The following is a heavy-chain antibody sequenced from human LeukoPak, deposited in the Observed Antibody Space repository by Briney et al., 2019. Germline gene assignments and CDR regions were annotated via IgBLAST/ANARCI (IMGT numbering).Heavy chain of an antibody. CDR2: ISGSGGST. CDR1: GFTLSSYA. J-gene: IGHJ4*02. CDR3: AKDGPVAGTEGVFDY. Sequence: PGGSLRLSCAASGFTLSSYAMSWVRQAPGKGLEWVSAISGSGGSTYYADSVKGRFTISRDNSKNTLYLQMNSLRAEDTAVYYCAKDGPVAGTEGVFDYWGQGTLVTVSS. V-gene: IGHV3-23*01. D-gene: IGHD6-19*01.